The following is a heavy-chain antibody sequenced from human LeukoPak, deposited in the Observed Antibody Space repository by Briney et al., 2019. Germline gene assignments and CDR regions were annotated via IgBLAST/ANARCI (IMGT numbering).Heavy chain of an antibody. J-gene: IGHJ6*03. CDR2: IYYSGST. V-gene: IGHV4-31*03. CDR3: ARERQRGGQYMDV. D-gene: IGHD6-25*01. CDR1: GGSISSGGYY. Sequence: SETLSLTCTVSGGSISSGGYYWSWIRQHPGKGLEWIGYIYYSGSTYYNPSLKSRVTISVDTSKNQFSLKLSSVTAADTAVYYCARERQRGGQYMDVWGKGTTVTVSS.